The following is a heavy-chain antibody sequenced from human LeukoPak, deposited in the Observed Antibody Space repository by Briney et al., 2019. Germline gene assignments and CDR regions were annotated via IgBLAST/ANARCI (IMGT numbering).Heavy chain of an antibody. V-gene: IGHV3-23*01. Sequence: GGSLRLSCAASGIVFSNTAMNWARQSPGRGLEWLSAISGGGERTFYADSVTGRVTISRDNYRTTLYVQMSNLRVDDTATYYCGKDGGQYSSGPEFDPRGQGALVIVSS. CDR1: GIVFSNTA. CDR2: ISGGGERT. J-gene: IGHJ5*02. CDR3: GKDGGQYSSGPEFDP. D-gene: IGHD6-19*01.